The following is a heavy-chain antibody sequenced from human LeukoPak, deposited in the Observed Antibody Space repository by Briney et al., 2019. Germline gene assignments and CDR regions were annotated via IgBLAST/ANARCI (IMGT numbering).Heavy chain of an antibody. CDR1: GFTFSSYG. CDR3: AKDDAWLRFGE. D-gene: IGHD3-10*01. J-gene: IGHJ4*02. Sequence: GGTLRLSCAASGFTFSSYGVSWVRQAPGKGLEWVSGISPSADIKYYADSVKGRFTISRDNSKNMLYLEVISLTADDTAVYYCAKDDAWLRFGEWSQGTLVTVSS. CDR2: ISPSADIK. V-gene: IGHV3-23*01.